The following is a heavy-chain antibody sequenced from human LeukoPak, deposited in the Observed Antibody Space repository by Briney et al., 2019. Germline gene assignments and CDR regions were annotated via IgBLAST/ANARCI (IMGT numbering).Heavy chain of an antibody. CDR3: ARQTLRYFDY. J-gene: IGHJ4*02. V-gene: IGHV4-59*08. Sequence: SETLSLTCTVSGGSTSSYYWSWIRQPPGKGLEWIGYIYYSGSTNYNPSLKSRVTISVDTSKNQFSLKLSSVTAADTAVYYCARQTLRYFDYWGQGTLVTVSS. CDR2: IYYSGST. CDR1: GGSTSSYY.